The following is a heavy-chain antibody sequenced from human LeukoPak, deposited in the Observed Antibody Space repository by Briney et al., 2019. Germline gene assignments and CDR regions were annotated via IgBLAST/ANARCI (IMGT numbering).Heavy chain of an antibody. V-gene: IGHV3-30*03. D-gene: IGHD3-22*01. CDR1: GFTFSAYW. CDR3: ARDPRGPTGFDSSARDTFDY. J-gene: IGHJ4*02. CDR2: ISYDGSNK. Sequence: GGSLRLSCAASGFTFSAYWMTWVRQAPGKGLEWVAVISYDGSNKYYADSVKGQFTISRDNSKNTLYLQIHSLRPEDTAVYYCARDPRGPTGFDSSARDTFDYWGQGTLVTVSS.